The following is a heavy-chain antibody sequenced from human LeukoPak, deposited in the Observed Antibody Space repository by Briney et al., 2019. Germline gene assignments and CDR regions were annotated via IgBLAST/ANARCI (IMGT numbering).Heavy chain of an antibody. J-gene: IGHJ6*04. CDR1: GGTFSSYA. Sequence: ASVKVSCKASGGTFSSYAISWVRQAPGQGLEWMGGIIPIFGTANYAQKFQGRVTITADKSTSTAYMELSSLRSEDTAVYYCARALVVPAAMLEYYYGMYVWGKGTTVTVSS. V-gene: IGHV1-69*06. CDR3: ARALVVPAAMLEYYYGMYV. D-gene: IGHD2-2*01. CDR2: IIPIFGTA.